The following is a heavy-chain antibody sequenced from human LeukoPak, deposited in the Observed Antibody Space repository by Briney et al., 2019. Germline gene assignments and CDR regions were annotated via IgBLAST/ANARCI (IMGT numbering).Heavy chain of an antibody. CDR2: IRSNSDGGTI. CDR3: ATDFYDTT. Sequence: GGSLRLSCAASGFTFSSYWMSWVRQAPGKGLEWVGRIRSNSDGGTIDYAAPVKGRFALSRDDSKNTLYLQMNSLQTEDTAVYYCATDFYDTTWGQGTLVTVSS. D-gene: IGHD3-22*01. V-gene: IGHV3-15*01. J-gene: IGHJ5*02. CDR1: GFTFSSYW.